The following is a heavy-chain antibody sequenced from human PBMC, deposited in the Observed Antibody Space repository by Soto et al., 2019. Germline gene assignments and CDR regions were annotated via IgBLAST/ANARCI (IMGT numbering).Heavy chain of an antibody. CDR2: ISAHNGNT. CDR3: ASALGGFPDY. Sequence: QVQLVQSGAEVKKPGASVKVSCKASGYTFTSYGISWVRQAPGQGLEWMGWISAHNGNTKYEQKLQGRATMPTDTSTSTASMELRSLRSDDTAVYYCASALGGFPDYWCQATLVTVSS. CDR1: GYTFTSYG. V-gene: IGHV1-18*01. D-gene: IGHD5-12*01. J-gene: IGHJ4*02.